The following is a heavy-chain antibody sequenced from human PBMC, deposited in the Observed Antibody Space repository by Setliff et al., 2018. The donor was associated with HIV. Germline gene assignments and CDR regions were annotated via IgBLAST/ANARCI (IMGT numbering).Heavy chain of an antibody. D-gene: IGHD3-10*01. CDR3: EKSHISMVRGDLGHDASDI. J-gene: IGHJ3*02. CDR1: GGTFSSYG. CDR2: SIPIFGTA. V-gene: IGHV1-69*13. Sequence: SVKVSCKASGGTFSSYGISWVRKDPGQGLEWMGGSIPIFGTANKAQKVQGRVTITADEYTSIAYMELSSLRSEDTAVYYCEKSHISMVRGDLGHDASDIWGQGTMVTVSS.